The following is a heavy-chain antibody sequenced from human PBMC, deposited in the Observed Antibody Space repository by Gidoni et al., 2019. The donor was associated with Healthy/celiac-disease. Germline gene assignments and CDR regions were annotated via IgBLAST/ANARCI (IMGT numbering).Heavy chain of an antibody. V-gene: IGHV3-30*18. CDR3: AKDLAAAGRRGMDY. CDR1: GFTFSSYG. CDR2: ISYDGSNK. Sequence: ASGFTFSSYGMHWVRQAPGKGLEWVAVISYDGSNKYYADSVKGRFTISRDNSKNTLYLQMNSLRAEDTAVYYCAKDLAAAGRRGMDYWGQGTLVTVSS. J-gene: IGHJ4*02. D-gene: IGHD6-13*01.